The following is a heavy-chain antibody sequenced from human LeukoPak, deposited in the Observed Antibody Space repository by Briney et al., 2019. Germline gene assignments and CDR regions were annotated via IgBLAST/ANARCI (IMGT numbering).Heavy chain of an antibody. CDR1: GFTVSTNY. J-gene: IGHJ4*02. CDR2: IYSGGDT. Sequence: GGSLRLSCAAFGFTVSTNYMDWVRQAPGKGLEWVSLIYSGGDTYHADSVRGRFTLSRDNSKNTLYLQMNSLRAEDTAVYYCAREGHYFDSWGQGTLVTVSS. V-gene: IGHV3-66*01. CDR3: AREGHYFDS.